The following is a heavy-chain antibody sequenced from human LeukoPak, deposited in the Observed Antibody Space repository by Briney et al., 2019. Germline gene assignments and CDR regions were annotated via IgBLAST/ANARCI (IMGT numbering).Heavy chain of an antibody. J-gene: IGHJ6*04. V-gene: IGHV1-46*01. CDR2: INPSGGST. CDR1: GYTFTSYY. CDR3: ASATLRCSGGSCYEMDV. Sequence: ASVKVSCKASGYTFTSYYMHWVRQAPGQGLEWMGIINPSGGSTSYAQKFQGRVTMTRDTSTSTVYMELSSLRSEDTAVYHCASATLRCSGGSCYEMDVWGKGTTVTVSS. D-gene: IGHD2-15*01.